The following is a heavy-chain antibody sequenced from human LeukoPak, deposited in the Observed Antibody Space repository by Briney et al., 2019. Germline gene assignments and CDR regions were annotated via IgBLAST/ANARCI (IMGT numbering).Heavy chain of an antibody. J-gene: IGHJ4*02. CDR2: INWNGGST. V-gene: IGHV3-20*04. CDR3: ARGLRYYYDSSGYYFDY. D-gene: IGHD3-22*01. Sequence: PGGSLRLSCAASGFTFSSYAMSWVRQAPGKGLEWVSGINWNGGSTGYADSVKGRFTISRDNAKNSLYLQMNSLRAEDTALYYCARGLRYYYDSSGYYFDYWGQGTLVTVSS. CDR1: GFTFSSYA.